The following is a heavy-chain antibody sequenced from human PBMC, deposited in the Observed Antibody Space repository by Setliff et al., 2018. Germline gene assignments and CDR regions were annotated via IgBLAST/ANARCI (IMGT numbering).Heavy chain of an antibody. CDR1: GFTFSSYG. Sequence: SLKISCAASGFTFSSYGMHWVRQAPGKGLEWVALIWYDGSNKYYADSVKGRFTISRDNSKNTLYLQMNSLRAEDTAVYYCAKATSLVITLQYFDYWGQGTLVTVSS. CDR3: AKATSLVITLQYFDY. D-gene: IGHD3-22*01. V-gene: IGHV3-33*06. CDR2: IWYDGSNK. J-gene: IGHJ4*02.